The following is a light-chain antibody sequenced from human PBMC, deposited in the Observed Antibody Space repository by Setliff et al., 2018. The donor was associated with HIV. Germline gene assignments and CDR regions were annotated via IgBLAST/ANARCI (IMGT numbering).Light chain of an antibody. V-gene: IGLV2-23*02. CDR3: CSYAGSSTLV. Sequence: QSALTQPASVSGSPGQSITISCAGTSSDVGSYNFVSWYQQHPGKAPKLMIYGVSKRPSGVSNRFSGSKSGNTASLTISGLQAEDEADYYCCSYAGSSTLVFGGGTKVTVL. CDR2: GVS. J-gene: IGLJ2*01. CDR1: SSDVGSYNF.